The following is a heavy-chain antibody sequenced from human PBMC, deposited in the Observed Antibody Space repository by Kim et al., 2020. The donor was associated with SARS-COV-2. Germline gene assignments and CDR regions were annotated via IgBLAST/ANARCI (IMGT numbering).Heavy chain of an antibody. V-gene: IGHV4-59*09. D-gene: IGHD2-2*01. Sequence: NPPLKSRVTISVDPSKNQFSLKLSSVTAADTAVYYCARGDCSSTGRPTDYWGQGTLVTVSS. J-gene: IGHJ4*02. CDR3: ARGDCSSTGRPTDY.